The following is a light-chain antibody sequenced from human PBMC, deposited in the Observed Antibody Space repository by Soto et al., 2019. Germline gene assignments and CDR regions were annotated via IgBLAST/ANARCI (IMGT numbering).Light chain of an antibody. CDR2: DAS. J-gene: IGKJ2*01. CDR3: QQYNNYLYT. V-gene: IGKV1-5*01. Sequence: DIQMTQSPSTLSASVGDRVTITCRASQSINNWLAWYQQKPGKAPKLLIFDASSLESGVPSRFSGSASGTEFTLTTSSLQPDDFATYYCQQYNNYLYTFGQGTKLEIK. CDR1: QSINNW.